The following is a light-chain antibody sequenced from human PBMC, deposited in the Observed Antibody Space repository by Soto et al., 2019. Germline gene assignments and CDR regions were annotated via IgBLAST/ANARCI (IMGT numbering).Light chain of an antibody. CDR2: EVT. CDR1: SSDVGGYKY. Sequence: LTQPASVSGSPGQSITVSCRGTSSDVGGYKYVSWYQQHPGKAPKLMIYEVTNRPSGVSNRFSGSKSGNTASLTISGLQAEDEADYYCSSFTIRTTVVFGTGTKVTVL. J-gene: IGLJ1*01. CDR3: SSFTIRTTVV. V-gene: IGLV2-14*01.